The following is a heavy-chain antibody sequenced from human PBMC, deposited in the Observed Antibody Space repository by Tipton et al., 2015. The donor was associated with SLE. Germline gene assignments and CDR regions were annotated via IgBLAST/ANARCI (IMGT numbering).Heavy chain of an antibody. CDR2: INDDGTIT. D-gene: IGHD2-2*01. CDR3: ARGIDPTSSRISDY. J-gene: IGHJ4*02. Sequence: SLRLSCAASGFTFRSYWMPWIRQAPGKGLVWVSRINDDGTITSYEDSVKGRFTSSRNNAKNILYLQMNSLRVEDTALYYCARGIDPTSSRISDYWGQGTLLSVSS. CDR1: GFTFRSYW. V-gene: IGHV3-74*01.